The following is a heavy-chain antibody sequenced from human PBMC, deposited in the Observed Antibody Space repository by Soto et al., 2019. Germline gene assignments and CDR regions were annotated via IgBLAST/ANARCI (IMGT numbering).Heavy chain of an antibody. V-gene: IGHV1-69*19. CDR1: GGTFNTYA. CDR2: ISPMFGAA. J-gene: IGHJ4*02. D-gene: IGHD3-10*01. CDR3: AWEVQVHTPAVVY. Sequence: QVQLVQSGAEMKKPGSSVKVSCQSSGGTFNTYAMNWVRQAPGQGPEWMGDISPMFGAANYAPKFQGRVTITADESTGTAYMQLSSLTSEDTALYFCAWEVQVHTPAVVYGGQGTLVTVS.